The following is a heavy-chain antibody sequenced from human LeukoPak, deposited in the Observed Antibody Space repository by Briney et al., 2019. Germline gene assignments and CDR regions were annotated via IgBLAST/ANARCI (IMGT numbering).Heavy chain of an antibody. Sequence: GGSLRLSCAASGFTFSNAWMTWVRQAPGKGLEWVGRIKSNTAGGTIDYAAPVKGRFTISRDDSKNTLYLQMNSLKTEDTAVYYCTTGESMVGTTIHIRWADWGQGTLVTVSS. J-gene: IGHJ4*02. CDR2: IKSNTAGGTI. D-gene: IGHD1-26*01. CDR3: TTGESMVGTTIHIRWAD. V-gene: IGHV3-15*01. CDR1: GFTFSNAW.